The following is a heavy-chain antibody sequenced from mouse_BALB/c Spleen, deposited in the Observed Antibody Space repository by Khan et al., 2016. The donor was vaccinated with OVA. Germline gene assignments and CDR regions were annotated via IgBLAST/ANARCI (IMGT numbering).Heavy chain of an antibody. CDR2: IGPPNGNT. CDR3: ARMARK. V-gene: IGHV14-3*02. J-gene: IGHJ2*01. CDR1: GLNFKNTC. Sequence: VQLQQSGAELVKSGATVKLSCTASGLNFKNTCMHWLQQWPEKGLEWVGRIGPPNGNTKYHPKFKSKATITAETSDITTNRQLSSLTSEDTAVDYCARMARKWGQGTTLTVSS.